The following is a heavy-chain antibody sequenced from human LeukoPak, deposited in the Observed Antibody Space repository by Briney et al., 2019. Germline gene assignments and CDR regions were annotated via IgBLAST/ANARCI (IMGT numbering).Heavy chain of an antibody. CDR3: AHTTLYSGYDDFDY. D-gene: IGHD5-12*01. Sequence: SGPTLVNPTPALTLTCTFSGFSLRTRGVGVGWIRQPPGKALEWLALIYWNDDKRYSPSLKSRLTITKDTSKNQVVLTMTNMDPVDTATYYCAHTTLYSGYDDFDYWGQGTLVTVSS. CDR2: IYWNDDK. CDR1: GFSLRTRGVG. J-gene: IGHJ4*02. V-gene: IGHV2-5*01.